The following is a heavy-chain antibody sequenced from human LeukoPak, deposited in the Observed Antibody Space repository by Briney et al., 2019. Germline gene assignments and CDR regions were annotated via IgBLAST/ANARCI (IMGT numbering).Heavy chain of an antibody. V-gene: IGHV4-61*01. CDR3: ARDSAGRLFDY. CDR1: GGSVSSGSYY. D-gene: IGHD6-13*01. Sequence: PSETLSLTCTVSGGSVSSGSYYWSWIRQPPGKGLEWIGYIYYSGRTNYNPSLKSRVTISVDKSKNQFSLKLNSVTAADTAVYYCARDSAGRLFDYWGQGTLVTVSS. CDR2: IYYSGRT. J-gene: IGHJ4*02.